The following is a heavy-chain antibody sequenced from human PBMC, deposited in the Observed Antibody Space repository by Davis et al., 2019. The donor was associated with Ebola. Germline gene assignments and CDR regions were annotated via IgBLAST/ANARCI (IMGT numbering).Heavy chain of an antibody. Sequence: GESLKISCAASGFTFSSYAMSWVRQAPGKGLEWVSAISGSGGSTYYADSVKGRFTISRDNSKNTLYLQMNSLRAEDTAVYYCAKGELGDAFDIWGQGTMVTVSS. V-gene: IGHV3-23*01. J-gene: IGHJ3*02. CDR2: ISGSGGST. CDR1: GFTFSSYA. CDR3: AKGELGDAFDI. D-gene: IGHD1-26*01.